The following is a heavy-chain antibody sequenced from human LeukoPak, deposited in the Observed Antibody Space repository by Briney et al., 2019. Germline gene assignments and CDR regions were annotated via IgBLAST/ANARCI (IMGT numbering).Heavy chain of an antibody. Sequence: PGGSLRLSCAASGFTFDDYGMSWVRQAPGKGLEWVSVIYSGGSTYYADSVEGRFTISRDNSKNMLYLQMNSLRAEDTAIYYCARLRFLASDYWGQGTLVTVSS. V-gene: IGHV3-66*01. CDR2: IYSGGST. D-gene: IGHD3-3*01. J-gene: IGHJ4*02. CDR1: GFTFDDYG. CDR3: ARLRFLASDY.